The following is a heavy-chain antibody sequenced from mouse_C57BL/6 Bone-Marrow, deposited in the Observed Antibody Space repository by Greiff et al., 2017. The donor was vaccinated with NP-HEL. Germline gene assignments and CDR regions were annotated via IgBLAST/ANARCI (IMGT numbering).Heavy chain of an antibody. J-gene: IGHJ1*03. V-gene: IGHV5-9-1*02. CDR2: ISSGGDYI. CDR3: TRDPSYWYFDV. Sequence: EVKLMESGEGLVKPGGSLKLSCAASGFTFSSSAMSWVRQTPEKRLEWVAYISSGGDYIYYADTVKGRFTISRDNARNTLYLQMSSLKSEDTAMYNCTRDPSYWYFDVWGTGTTVTVSS. CDR1: GFTFSSSA.